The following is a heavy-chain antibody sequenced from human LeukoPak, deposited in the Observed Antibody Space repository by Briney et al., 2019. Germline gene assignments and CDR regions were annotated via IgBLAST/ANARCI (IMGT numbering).Heavy chain of an antibody. CDR1: GYSFPTYW. V-gene: IGHV5-51*01. J-gene: IGHJ4*02. CDR2: IYPGDSDI. D-gene: IGHD6-13*01. Sequence: GESLKISCKGSGYSFPTYWIAWVRQMPGKGLEWMGIIYPGDSDIRYSPSFQGQVTISADKSISTAYLQWSSLKASDSAMYYCARRSDSWSNDYWGQGTLVTVSS. CDR3: ARRSDSWSNDY.